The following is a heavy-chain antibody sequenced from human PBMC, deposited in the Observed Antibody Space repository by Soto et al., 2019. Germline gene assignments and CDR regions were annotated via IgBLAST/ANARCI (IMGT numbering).Heavy chain of an antibody. J-gene: IGHJ6*02. CDR2: ISGSGGST. Sequence: GGSLRLSCAASGFTFSSYAMSWVRQAPGKGLEWVSAISGSGGSTYYADSVKGRFTISRDNSKNTLYLQMNSLRAEDTAVYYCAKDTGEAAAGLYYYYGMDVWGQGTTVTVSS. V-gene: IGHV3-23*01. D-gene: IGHD6-13*01. CDR3: AKDTGEAAAGLYYYYGMDV. CDR1: GFTFSSYA.